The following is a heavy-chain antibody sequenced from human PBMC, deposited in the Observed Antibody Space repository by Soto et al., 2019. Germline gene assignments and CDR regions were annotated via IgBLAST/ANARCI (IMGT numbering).Heavy chain of an antibody. J-gene: IGHJ6*02. CDR1: GFTFDDYA. CDR2: ISWNSANI. CDR3: AKEMGSIAALGGMDV. V-gene: IGHV3-9*01. Sequence: PGGSLRLSCAASGFTFDDYAMNWVRQAPGKGLEWVSSISWNSANIGYADSVKGRFTISRDNARNSLYLQMNSLRTEDTALYYCAKEMGSIAALGGMDVWGPGTTVTVSS. D-gene: IGHD6-13*01.